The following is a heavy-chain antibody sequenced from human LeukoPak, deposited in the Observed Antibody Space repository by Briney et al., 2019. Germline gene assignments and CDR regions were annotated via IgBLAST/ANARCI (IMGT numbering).Heavy chain of an antibody. Sequence: QSGGSLRLSCAASGFTFSSYGMHWVRQAPGKGPEWVAFIRYDGSNKYYADSVKGRFTISRDNSKNTLYLQMNSLRAEDTAVYYCAKDLNYYDSSGKGLDYWGQGTLVTVSS. CDR3: AKDLNYYDSSGKGLDY. J-gene: IGHJ4*02. V-gene: IGHV3-30*02. D-gene: IGHD3-22*01. CDR2: IRYDGSNK. CDR1: GFTFSSYG.